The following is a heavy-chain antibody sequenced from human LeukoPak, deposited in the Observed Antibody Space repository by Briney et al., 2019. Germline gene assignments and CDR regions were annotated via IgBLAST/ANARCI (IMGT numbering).Heavy chain of an antibody. Sequence: SGGSLRLSCAASGFTFSSYAMHWVRQAPGKGLEYVSAISNNGGTTYYANSVRGRFTISRDNSKNTLYLQMGSLRAEDKAVYYYARVNGSGSYYDYWGQGTLVTVSS. V-gene: IGHV3-64*01. J-gene: IGHJ4*02. CDR2: ISNNGGTT. CDR3: ARVNGSGSYYDY. D-gene: IGHD3-10*01. CDR1: GFTFSSYA.